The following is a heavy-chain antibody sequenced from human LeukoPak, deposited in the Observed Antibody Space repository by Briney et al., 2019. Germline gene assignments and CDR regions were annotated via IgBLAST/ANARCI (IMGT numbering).Heavy chain of an antibody. J-gene: IGHJ4*02. CDR1: GGSISSSSYY. CDR2: IYYSGST. V-gene: IGHV4-39*01. Sequence: TPSETLSLTCTVSGGSISSSSYYWGWIRQPPGKGLEWIGSIYYSGSTYYNPSLKSRVTIFVDTSKNQFSLKLSSVTAADTAVYYCASVRITMIRGRYFDYWGQGALVTVSS. CDR3: ASVRITMIRGRYFDY. D-gene: IGHD3-10*01.